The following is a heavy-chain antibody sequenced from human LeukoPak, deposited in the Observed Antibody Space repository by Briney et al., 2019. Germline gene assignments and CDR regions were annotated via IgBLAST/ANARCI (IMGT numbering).Heavy chain of an antibody. D-gene: IGHD6-6*01. CDR3: AKGLAARRVYYFDY. CDR1: GFTFSSYS. J-gene: IGHJ4*02. V-gene: IGHV3-23*01. CDR2: ISGSGGST. Sequence: PGGSLRLSCAASGFTFSSYSMNWVRQAPGKGLEWVSAISGSGGSTYYADSVKGRFTISRDNSKNTLYLQMNSLRAEDTAVYYCAKGLAARRVYYFDYWGQGTLVTVSS.